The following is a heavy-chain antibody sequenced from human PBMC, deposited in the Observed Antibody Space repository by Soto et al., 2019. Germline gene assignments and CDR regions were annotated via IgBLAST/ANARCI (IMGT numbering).Heavy chain of an antibody. CDR1: GCTFTSYY. D-gene: IGHD3-3*01. CDR3: ASASDYDFWSGRPLDFGMDV. CDR2: INPSGGST. V-gene: IGHV1-46*01. J-gene: IGHJ6*02. Sequence: ASVKVSCKASGCTFTSYYMHWVRQAPGQGLEWMGIINPSGGSTSYAQKFQGRVTMTRDTSTSTVYMELSSLRSEDTAVYYCASASDYDFWSGRPLDFGMDVWGQGTTVTVSS.